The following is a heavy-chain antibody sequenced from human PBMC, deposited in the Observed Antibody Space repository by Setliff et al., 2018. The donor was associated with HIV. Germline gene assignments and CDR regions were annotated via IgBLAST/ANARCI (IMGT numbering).Heavy chain of an antibody. Sequence: ASVKVSCKSSGYTFTDYFMHWVRQAPGQGLEWLGWISPDNANTRISQKFRGSVTMTRDRSINTAYMEFTGLTSDDTAVYYCARQLSNSFDYWGQGTLVTVSS. CDR2: ISPDNANT. CDR3: ARQLSNSFDY. CDR1: GYTFTDYF. J-gene: IGHJ4*02. D-gene: IGHD1-1*01. V-gene: IGHV1-2*02.